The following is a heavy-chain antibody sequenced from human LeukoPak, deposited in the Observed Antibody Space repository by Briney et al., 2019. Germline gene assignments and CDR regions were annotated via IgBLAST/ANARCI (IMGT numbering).Heavy chain of an antibody. J-gene: IGHJ3*02. V-gene: IGHV4-39*01. CDR1: GGSISSSNSY. CDR3: ARPYSSGWPDAFGI. CDR2: IFHSGST. D-gene: IGHD6-19*01. Sequence: SETLSLTCTVSGGSISSSNSYWGWIRQPPGKGLEWIGSIFHSGSTYYNPSLKSRVTISVDTSENQFSLKLTSVTAADTAVYYCARPYSSGWPDAFGIWGQGTMVTVSS.